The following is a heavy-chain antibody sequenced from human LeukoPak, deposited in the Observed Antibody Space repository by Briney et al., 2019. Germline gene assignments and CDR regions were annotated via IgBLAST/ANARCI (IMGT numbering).Heavy chain of an antibody. CDR3: ARGGQLSDLDY. CDR2: INPNSGGT. J-gene: IGHJ4*02. CDR1: GYTFTSYG. Sequence: ASVKVSCKASGYTFTSYGISWVRQAPGQGLEWMGWINPNSGGTNYAQKFQGRVTMTRDTSISTAYMELSRLRSDDTAVYYCARGGQLSDLDYWGQGTLVTVSS. D-gene: IGHD6-6*01. V-gene: IGHV1-2*02.